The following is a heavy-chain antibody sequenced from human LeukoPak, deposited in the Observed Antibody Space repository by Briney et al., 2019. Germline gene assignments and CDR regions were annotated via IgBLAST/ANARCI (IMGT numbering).Heavy chain of an antibody. J-gene: IGHJ4*02. CDR2: IYSGGST. V-gene: IGHV3-53*01. Sequence: PGGSLRLSCAASGFTVSINYMSRARQARGKGRGWVAVIYSGGSTYYADSGKGRFTISRDESKNTLYLQMNSLRAEDTAVYYCTRSRDGYNLGPSFDYWGQGTLVTVSS. CDR1: GFTVSINY. CDR3: TRSRDGYNLGPSFDY. D-gene: IGHD5-24*01.